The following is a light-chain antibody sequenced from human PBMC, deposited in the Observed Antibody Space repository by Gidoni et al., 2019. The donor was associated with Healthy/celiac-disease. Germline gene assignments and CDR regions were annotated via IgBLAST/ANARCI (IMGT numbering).Light chain of an antibody. Sequence: DIQMTQSPSSLSASVGDRVTSTCQASQDISNYLNWYQQKPGKAPKLLIYDASNLETGVPSRFSGSGSGTDFTFTISSLQPEDIATYYCQQYDNLPRVTFGQXTKVEIK. CDR2: DAS. J-gene: IGKJ1*01. V-gene: IGKV1-33*01. CDR3: QQYDNLPRVT. CDR1: QDISNY.